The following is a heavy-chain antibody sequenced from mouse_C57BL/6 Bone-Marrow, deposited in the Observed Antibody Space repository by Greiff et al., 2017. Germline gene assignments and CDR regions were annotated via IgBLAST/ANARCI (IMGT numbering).Heavy chain of an antibody. D-gene: IGHD1-1*01. CDR3: AIGDYYGSSVDY. Sequence: QVQLQQPGAELVMPGASVKLSCKASGYTFTSYWMHWVKQRPGQGLEWIGEIDPSDSYTNYNQKFKGKSTLTVDKSSSTAYMQLSSLTSEDSAVYYCAIGDYYGSSVDYWGQGTTLT. CDR2: IDPSDSYT. CDR1: GYTFTSYW. V-gene: IGHV1-69*01. J-gene: IGHJ2*01.